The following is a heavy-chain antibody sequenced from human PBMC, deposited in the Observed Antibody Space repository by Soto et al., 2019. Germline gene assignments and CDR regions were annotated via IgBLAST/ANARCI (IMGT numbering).Heavy chain of an antibody. CDR3: AITPPPWLFSWNFEL. D-gene: IGHD6-19*01. V-gene: IGHV3-21*01. Sequence: EVQLVESGGGLVKPGGSLRLSCAASGFTFSSYSMNWVRQAPGKGLEWVSSISSSSSYIYYADSVKGRFTISRDNAKNSLYLPMNSLTAVDTALYYSAITPPPWLFSWNFELWGRCTLVTVSS. CDR2: ISSSSSYI. J-gene: IGHJ2*01. CDR1: GFTFSSYS.